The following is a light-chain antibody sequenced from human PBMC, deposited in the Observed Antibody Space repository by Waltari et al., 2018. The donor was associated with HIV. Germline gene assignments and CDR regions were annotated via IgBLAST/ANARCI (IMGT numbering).Light chain of an antibody. J-gene: IGLJ3*02. CDR3: QSADTSGGFRV. Sequence: SYDLTQQPSVSVSPGQTATITCSEDSLYGQYASRDQQKPCQAPVSIRYKDTERPPGIPELFSGSRSGTTVTLIISEAQTEDEADYYCQSADTSGGFRVFGGGTRLSVL. V-gene: IGLV3-25*03. CDR2: KDT. CDR1: SLYGQY.